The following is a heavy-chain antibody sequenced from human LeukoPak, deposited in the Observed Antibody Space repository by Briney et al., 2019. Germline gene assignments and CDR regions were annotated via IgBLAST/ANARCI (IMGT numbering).Heavy chain of an antibody. CDR3: AGEKGSYDSSGLHY. D-gene: IGHD3-22*01. Sequence: PGGSLRLSCAASGFTFSTYTMNWVRQAPGKGLEWVSSISSRSGYIYYAGSVKGRFTISRDNAKNSLYLQMNSLRAEDTAVYYCAGEKGSYDSSGLHYWGQGTLVTVSS. CDR1: GFTFSTYT. J-gene: IGHJ4*02. V-gene: IGHV3-21*04. CDR2: ISSRSGYI.